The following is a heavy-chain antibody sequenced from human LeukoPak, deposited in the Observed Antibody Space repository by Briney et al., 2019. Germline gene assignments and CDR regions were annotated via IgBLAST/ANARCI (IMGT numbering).Heavy chain of an antibody. J-gene: IGHJ4*02. V-gene: IGHV1-2*02. CDR1: GYTFTDHY. D-gene: IGHD7-27*01. CDR3: ARALTGELYYFDY. Sequence: ASMKVSCKASGYTFTDHYMHWARQAPGQGLEWMGWINPNSGDTHYAQKFQGRVTMTRDTSISTAYMELSRLRSDDTAVYYCARALTGELYYFDYWGQGTLVTVSS. CDR2: INPNSGDT.